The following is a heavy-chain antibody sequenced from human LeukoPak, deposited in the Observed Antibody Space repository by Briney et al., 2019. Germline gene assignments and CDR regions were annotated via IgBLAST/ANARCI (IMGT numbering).Heavy chain of an antibody. V-gene: IGHV4-61*02. D-gene: IGHD5-18*01. J-gene: IGHJ4*02. CDR1: GGSISSGSYD. Sequence: PSETLSLTCTVSGGSISSGSYDWSWIRQPAGKGVEWIGRIYTSGSTNYNPSLKSRVTISVDTSKNQFSLKLSSVTAADTAVYYCAREGSYGIDYWGQGTLVTVSS. CDR3: AREGSYGIDY. CDR2: IYTSGST.